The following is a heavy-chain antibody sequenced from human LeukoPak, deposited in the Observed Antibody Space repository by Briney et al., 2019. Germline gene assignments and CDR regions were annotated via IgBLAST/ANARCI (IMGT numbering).Heavy chain of an antibody. CDR1: GFTFSSYA. J-gene: IGHJ3*02. Sequence: GGSLRLSCAASGFTFSSYAMSWVRQAPGKGLEWVSAISGSGGSTYYADSVKGWFTISRDNSKNTLYLQMNSLRAEDTAVYYCAKPTCSSTSCYSRMDAFDIWGQGTMVTVSS. CDR3: AKPTCSSTSCYSRMDAFDI. CDR2: ISGSGGST. D-gene: IGHD2-2*01. V-gene: IGHV3-23*01.